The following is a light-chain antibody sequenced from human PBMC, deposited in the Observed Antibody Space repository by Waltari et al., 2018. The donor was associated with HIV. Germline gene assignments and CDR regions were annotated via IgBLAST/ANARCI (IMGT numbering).Light chain of an antibody. CDR2: KDN. CDR3: QSADNSGTWV. V-gene: IGLV3-25*03. CDR1: ELPKQY. Sequence: SYELTQPPSVSVSPGQTARITCSGDELPKQYAYWYQKKPGQAPILVIYKDNERPSGIPERFSGSSSGTTVTLTISGVQAEDEADYYGQSADNSGTWVFGGGTKLTVL. J-gene: IGLJ3*02.